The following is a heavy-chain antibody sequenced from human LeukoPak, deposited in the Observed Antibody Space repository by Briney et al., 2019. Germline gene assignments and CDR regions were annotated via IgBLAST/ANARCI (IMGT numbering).Heavy chain of an antibody. D-gene: IGHD3-9*01. V-gene: IGHV1-2*02. CDR2: INPNIGGT. Sequence: ASVKVSCKASGYTFTCYYMHWVRQAPGQGLERMGWINPNIGGTKYAQKFQGRVTMTRDTSISTAYMELSRLRSDDTAVYYCARARYFDWLLPSYFVYWGQGNLVTVSS. CDR3: ARARYFDWLLPSYFVY. J-gene: IGHJ4*02. CDR1: GYTFTCYY.